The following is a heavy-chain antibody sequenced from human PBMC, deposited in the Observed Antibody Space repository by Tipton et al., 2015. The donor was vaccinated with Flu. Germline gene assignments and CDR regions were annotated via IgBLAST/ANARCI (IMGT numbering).Heavy chain of an antibody. D-gene: IGHD4-17*01. Sequence: SLRLSCAASGSTFTSYSMNWVRQAPGKGLEWVSSISSSSSYIYYADSVKGRFTISRDNAKNSLYLQMNSLRAEDTAVYHCARDRYGDYDFDYWGQGTLVTVSS. CDR3: ARDRYGDYDFDY. V-gene: IGHV3-21*01. CDR1: GSTFTSYS. J-gene: IGHJ4*02. CDR2: ISSSSSYI.